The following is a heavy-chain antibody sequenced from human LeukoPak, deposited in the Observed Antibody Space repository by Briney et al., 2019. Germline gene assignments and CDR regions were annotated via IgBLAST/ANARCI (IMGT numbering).Heavy chain of an antibody. D-gene: IGHD2-2*02. CDR3: ARSDCGSTSCYTMSN. V-gene: IGHV3-64*01. Sequence: GGSLRLSCAASGFTFSTYAMHWVRQAPGQGLDYVSGISSGGIIIHYANSVKGRFTISRDNSKNTLFLQMGSLRAEDMAVYYCARSDCGSTSCYTMSNWGQGTLVTVSS. CDR2: ISSGGIII. CDR1: GFTFSTYA. J-gene: IGHJ4*02.